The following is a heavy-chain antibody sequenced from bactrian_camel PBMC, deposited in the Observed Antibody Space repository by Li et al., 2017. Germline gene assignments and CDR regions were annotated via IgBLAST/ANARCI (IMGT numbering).Heavy chain of an antibody. D-gene: IGHD3*01. CDR2: IATGSGNT. J-gene: IGHJ4*01. CDR1: GYTYNRNC. Sequence: DVQLVESGGGSVQAGGSLRLSCAASGYTYNRNCMAWFRQAPGKEREGVARIATGSGNTYYADSVKGRFTISQDNAKNAAYLQLNSLKPEDTAMYYCAADLSVPGPACEYKHWGQGTQVTVS. CDR3: AADLSVPGPACEYKH. V-gene: IGHV3S40*01.